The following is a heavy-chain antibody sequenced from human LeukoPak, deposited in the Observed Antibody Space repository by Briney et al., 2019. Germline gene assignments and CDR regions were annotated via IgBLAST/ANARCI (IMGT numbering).Heavy chain of an antibody. CDR3: ARASITIFGVVKLGAFDI. V-gene: IGHV4-38-2*01. Sequence: PSETLSLTCAVSGYSISSGYYWGWIRQPPGKGLEWIGSIYHSGSTYYNPSLKSRVTISVDTSKNQFSLKLSSVTAADTAVYYCARASITIFGVVKLGAFDIWGQGTMVTVSS. CDR1: GYSISSGYY. D-gene: IGHD3-3*01. CDR2: IYHSGST. J-gene: IGHJ3*02.